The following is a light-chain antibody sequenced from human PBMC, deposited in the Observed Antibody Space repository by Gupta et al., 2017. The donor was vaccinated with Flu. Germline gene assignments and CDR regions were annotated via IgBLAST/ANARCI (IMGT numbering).Light chain of an antibody. CDR2: GAS. Sequence: EIVMTPSPATLSVSPGERATLSCRASQSVSSNLAWYQQKPGQAPRLLIYGASTRATGIPARFSGSGSGTEFTLTISSLQSEDFAVYYCQQYNNWIRTFGQGTXVEIK. CDR3: QQYNNWIRT. J-gene: IGKJ1*01. CDR1: QSVSSN. V-gene: IGKV3-15*01.